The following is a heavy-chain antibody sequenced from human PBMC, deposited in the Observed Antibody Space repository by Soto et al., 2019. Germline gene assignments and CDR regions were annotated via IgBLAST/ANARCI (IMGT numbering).Heavy chain of an antibody. J-gene: IGHJ5*02. CDR3: ARDGERTYYYDSSGYYDNWFDP. D-gene: IGHD3-22*01. V-gene: IGHV4-31*03. CDR1: GGSISSGGYY. CDR2: IYYSGST. Sequence: QVQLQESGPGLVKPSQTLSLTCTVSGGSISSGGYYWSWIRQHPGKGLEWIGYIYYSGSTYYNPSLKLRITISVVPSKNQFSLKLSSVTAADTAVYYCARDGERTYYYDSSGYYDNWFDPWGQGTLVTVSS.